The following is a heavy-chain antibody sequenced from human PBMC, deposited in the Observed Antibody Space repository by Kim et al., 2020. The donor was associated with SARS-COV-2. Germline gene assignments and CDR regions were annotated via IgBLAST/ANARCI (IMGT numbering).Heavy chain of an antibody. CDR3: VKGRGATVY. CDR2: GST. Sequence: GSTYNTDSVKGRFTITRDNSKNTLDLQMSGLRAEDTAVYYCVKGRGATVYWGQGTLVTVSS. V-gene: IGHV3-64D*09. D-gene: IGHD1-26*01. J-gene: IGHJ4*02.